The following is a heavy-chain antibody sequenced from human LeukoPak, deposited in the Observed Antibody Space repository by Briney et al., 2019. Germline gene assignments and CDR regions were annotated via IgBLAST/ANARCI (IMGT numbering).Heavy chain of an antibody. V-gene: IGHV3-15*01. CDR1: GFTFTNAW. D-gene: IGHD3-22*01. CDR2: IKSKTDGGTT. Sequence: GGSPRLSCAASGFTFTNAWMSWVRQAPEKGLEWVGHIKSKTDGGTTDYAAPVKGRFTISRDDSKDTVFLQMHNLKTEDTAVYYCTTGMRISLKVEVTTIDYWGQGTLVTVSS. CDR3: TTGMRISLKVEVTTIDY. J-gene: IGHJ4*02.